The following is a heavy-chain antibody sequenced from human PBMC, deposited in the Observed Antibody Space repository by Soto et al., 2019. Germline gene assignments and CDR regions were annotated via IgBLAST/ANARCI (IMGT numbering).Heavy chain of an antibody. CDR2: IYPGDSKT. J-gene: IGHJ4*02. CDR1: GFSFTTYW. CDR3: ARCPHCSGGSCYPYYFDY. D-gene: IGHD2-15*01. V-gene: IGHV5-51*01. Sequence: GESLKISCKGSGFSFTTYWIAWVRQMPGKGLEWMGIIYPGDSKTTYSPSFQGQVTISADKSISTAYLQWSSLKASDTAMYYCARCPHCSGGSCYPYYFDYWGQGTLVTVSS.